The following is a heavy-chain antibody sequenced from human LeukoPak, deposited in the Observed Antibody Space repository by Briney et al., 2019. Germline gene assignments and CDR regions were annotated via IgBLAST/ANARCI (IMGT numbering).Heavy chain of an antibody. V-gene: IGHV3-64*01. CDR2: ISSNGGST. D-gene: IGHD3-10*01. CDR3: ARSYSGSGTYFYFDY. CDR1: GFTFSNYA. Sequence: GGSLRLSCAASGFTFSNYAMHWVRQAPGKGLEYVSTISSNGGSTYYENSVKGRFTISRDNSKSTLWLQMGSLRPEDMAVYYCARSYSGSGTYFYFDYWGQGTLVTVSS. J-gene: IGHJ4*02.